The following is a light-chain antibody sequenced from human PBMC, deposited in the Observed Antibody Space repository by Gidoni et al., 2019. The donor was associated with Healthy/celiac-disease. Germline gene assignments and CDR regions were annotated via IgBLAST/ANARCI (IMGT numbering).Light chain of an antibody. CDR1: SSNIGAGYD. V-gene: IGLV1-40*01. CDR3: QSYDSSLSGVV. J-gene: IGLJ2*01. CDR2: GNS. Sequence: QSVLTQPPSVSGAPGQRVTISCTGSSSNIGAGYDVHWYQQLPGTAPKLLIYGNSNRPSGVPDRVSGSKSGTSASLASTGLQAEDEADYYCQSYDSSLSGVVFGGGTKLTV.